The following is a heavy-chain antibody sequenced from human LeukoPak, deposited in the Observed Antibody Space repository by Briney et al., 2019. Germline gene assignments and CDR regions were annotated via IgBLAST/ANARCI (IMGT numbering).Heavy chain of an antibody. V-gene: IGHV1-18*01. Sequence: GASVKASCKASGYTFSGYGISWVRQAPGQGLEWMGWISANNGNTNYAQKFQDRVTLTTDTSTSTAYMELRSLRYDDTAVYYCARGTDFWTGYNFYYYMDVWGKGTTVTVSS. CDR1: GYTFSGYG. CDR2: ISANNGNT. CDR3: ARGTDFWTGYNFYYYMDV. J-gene: IGHJ6*03. D-gene: IGHD3/OR15-3a*01.